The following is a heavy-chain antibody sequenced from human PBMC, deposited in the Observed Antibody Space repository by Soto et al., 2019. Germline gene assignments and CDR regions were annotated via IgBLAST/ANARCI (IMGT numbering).Heavy chain of an antibody. CDR1: GFTFSDHY. V-gene: IGHV3-11*01. CDR2: ITNTGTTT. J-gene: IGHJ4*02. CDR3: ARGHIILEY. Sequence: QVQLVDSGGTLVEPGGSLRLSCTGSGFTFSDHYMTWVRKATGKRLEWVSYITNTGTTTYYSDSVKGRFTISRDNAKNSLYLQLSSLRAEDTAVYYCARGHIILEYWGRVSLITVSS. D-gene: IGHD2-21*01.